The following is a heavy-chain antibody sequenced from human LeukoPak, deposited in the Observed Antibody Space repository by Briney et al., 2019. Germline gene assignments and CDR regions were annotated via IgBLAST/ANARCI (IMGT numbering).Heavy chain of an antibody. CDR3: ARDREPTTSGSRFDY. CDR1: GFTFGKYW. Sequence: GGSLRLSCVASGFTFGKYWMSWVRQAPGKGLEWVANIKLDGSEKNYVDSVKGRFTISRDNTKNSLYLQMNSLRAEDTAVYYCARDREPTTSGSRFDYWGQGTLVTVSS. J-gene: IGHJ4*02. D-gene: IGHD6-19*01. CDR2: IKLDGSEK. V-gene: IGHV3-7*03.